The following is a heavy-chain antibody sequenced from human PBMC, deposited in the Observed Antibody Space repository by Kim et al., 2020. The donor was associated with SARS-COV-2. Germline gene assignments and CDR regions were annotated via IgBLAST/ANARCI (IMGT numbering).Heavy chain of an antibody. Sequence: SETLSLTCTVSGGSISSSSYYWGWIRQPPGKGLEWIGSIYYSGSTYYNPSLKSRVTISVDTSKNQFSLKLSSVTAADTAVYYCARVPVDINNWFDPWGQGTLVTVSS. CDR3: ARVPVDINNWFDP. CDR2: IYYSGST. CDR1: GGSISSSSYY. V-gene: IGHV4-39*07. J-gene: IGHJ5*02. D-gene: IGHD5-12*01.